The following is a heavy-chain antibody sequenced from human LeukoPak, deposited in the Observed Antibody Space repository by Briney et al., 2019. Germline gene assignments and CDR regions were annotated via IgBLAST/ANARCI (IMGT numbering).Heavy chain of an antibody. CDR3: AREGPPAVAGTEYYFDY. D-gene: IGHD6-19*01. CDR1: GYTFTGYY. CDR2: INPNSGGT. V-gene: IGHV1-2*02. Sequence: GASVKVSCKASGYTFTGYYMHWVRQAPGQGLEWMGWINPNSGGTNYAQKLQGRVTMTTDTSTSTAYMELRSLRSDDTAVYYCAREGPPAVAGTEYYFDYWGQGTLVTVSS. J-gene: IGHJ4*02.